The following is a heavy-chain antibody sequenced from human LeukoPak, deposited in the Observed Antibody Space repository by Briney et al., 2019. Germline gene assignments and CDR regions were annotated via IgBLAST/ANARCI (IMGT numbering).Heavy chain of an antibody. Sequence: SETLSLTCTVSGGSISSYYWSWIRQPSGKGLEWIGYIYYSGSTNYNPSLKSRVTISVDTSKNQFSLKLSSVTAADTAVYYCARRTGRGTVPWGQGTLVTVSS. D-gene: IGHD3-10*01. J-gene: IGHJ5*02. CDR2: IYYSGST. CDR3: ARRTGRGTVP. CDR1: GGSISSYY. V-gene: IGHV4-59*01.